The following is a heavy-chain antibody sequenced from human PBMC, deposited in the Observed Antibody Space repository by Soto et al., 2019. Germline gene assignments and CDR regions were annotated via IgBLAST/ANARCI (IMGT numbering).Heavy chain of an antibody. D-gene: IGHD6-13*01. CDR2: IYYSGST. V-gene: IGHV4-59*08. Sequence: QVQLQESGPGLVKPSETLSLTCTVSGGSISSYYWSWIRQPPGKGLEWIGYIYYSGSTNYNPSLKSRVTISVDTSKNQFSLKLGSVTAAEAAVYYCARRKAAGNYYGMVVWGQGTTVTVSS. CDR3: ARRKAAGNYYGMVV. J-gene: IGHJ6*02. CDR1: GGSISSYY.